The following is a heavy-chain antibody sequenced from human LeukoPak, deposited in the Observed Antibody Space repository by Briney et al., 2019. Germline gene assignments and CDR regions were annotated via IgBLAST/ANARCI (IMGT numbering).Heavy chain of an antibody. V-gene: IGHV3-66*01. J-gene: IGHJ4*02. CDR1: GCTVSSSY. D-gene: IGHD5-12*01. CDR3: AMWVVATMFDY. CDR2: IYSDGST. Sequence: GGALRLSCATSGCTVSSSYLSWVGPAPGKGGAGVSVIYSDGSTYYADSVKGRFTISRDNTKNPLFLQMNSLRAEETAVYYCAMWVVATMFDYWGPGTLVTVSS.